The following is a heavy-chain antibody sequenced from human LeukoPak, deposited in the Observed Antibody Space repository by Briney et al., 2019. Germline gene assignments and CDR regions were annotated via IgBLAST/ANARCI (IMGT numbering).Heavy chain of an antibody. Sequence: GGSLRLSCVASGFSLSSYDMHWVRQAPGKGLEWVTLISYDGRNKYYADSVKGRFTISRDNSKNTLYLQMNTLRADDMAVYYCAGTVVGAGYYFDSWGQGALVTVSS. J-gene: IGHJ4*02. CDR3: AGTVVGAGYYFDS. V-gene: IGHV3-30-3*01. CDR2: ISYDGRNK. D-gene: IGHD6-19*01. CDR1: GFSLSSYD.